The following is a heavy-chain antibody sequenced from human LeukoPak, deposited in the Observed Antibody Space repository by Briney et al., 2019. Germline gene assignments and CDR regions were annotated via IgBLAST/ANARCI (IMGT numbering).Heavy chain of an antibody. CDR1: GGTFSSYA. D-gene: IGHD2-15*01. CDR3: ATVGAAYSAPHAFDI. CDR2: VNPNIVGT. V-gene: IGHV1-2*04. J-gene: IGHJ3*02. Sequence: ASGRVSCKASGGTFSSYAISWVRQAAGLGLEWMGWVNPNIVGTDYAQKFQGWVTMTGDPSITTAYMELSRLRSDETAACYCATVGAAYSAPHAFDIWGQGTMVTVSS.